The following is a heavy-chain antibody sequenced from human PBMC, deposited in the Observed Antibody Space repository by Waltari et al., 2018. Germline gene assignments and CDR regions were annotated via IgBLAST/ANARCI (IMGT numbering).Heavy chain of an antibody. J-gene: IGHJ4*02. CDR3: ARVAGIAAAGSDY. CDR2: IIPSFGTA. CDR1: GGTFSSYA. Sequence: QVQLVQSGAEVKKPGSSVKVSCKASGGTFSSYAISWVRQAPGQGLEWMGRIIPSFGTANYAHKFQVRVTSTADKSTSTAYMELSSLRSEDTAVYYCARVAGIAAAGSDYWGQGTLVTVSS. D-gene: IGHD6-13*01. V-gene: IGHV1-69*08.